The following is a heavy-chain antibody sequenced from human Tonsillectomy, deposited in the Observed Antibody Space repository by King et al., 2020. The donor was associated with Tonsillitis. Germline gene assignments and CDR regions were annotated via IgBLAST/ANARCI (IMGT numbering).Heavy chain of an antibody. Sequence: QLVQSGGGVVQPGRSLRLSCAPSAFTFSTYGMHWVRQAPGKGLEWVAVIWSDGENKYYADSVKGRLTISRDNSKNTLYLQMNSLRAEDTAVYYCARSITGSTRGIDYWGQGTLVTVSS. CDR1: AFTFSTYG. CDR3: ARSITGSTRGIDY. J-gene: IGHJ4*02. CDR2: IWSDGENK. V-gene: IGHV3-33*01. D-gene: IGHD1-20*01.